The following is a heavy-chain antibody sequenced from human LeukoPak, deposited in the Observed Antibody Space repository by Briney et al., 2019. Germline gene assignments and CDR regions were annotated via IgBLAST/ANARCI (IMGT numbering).Heavy chain of an antibody. D-gene: IGHD1-14*01. CDR3: ARRTGP. CDR2: IYYSGST. Sequence: SETLSLTCPLSGLSISILYSSWIRPPPGEGRGWIGYIYYSGSTNYNPSPKSRATISVDPSKNQFSRKLSSLTATYRPVYYCARRTGPWGQGTLVTVSS. CDR1: GLSISILY. V-gene: IGHV4-59*11. J-gene: IGHJ5*02.